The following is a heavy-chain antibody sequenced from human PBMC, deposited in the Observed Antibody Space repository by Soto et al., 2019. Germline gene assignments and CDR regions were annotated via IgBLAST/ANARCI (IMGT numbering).Heavy chain of an antibody. CDR2: ISTISDGSTA. Sequence: PGGSLRLSCVASGFPFSSYSMNWVRQAPGKGLEWVSSISTISDGSTANYADSVKGRFTISRDNAKNSLYLQMNSLRDEDTAVYYCARDHPYGSGSYYRHFDYWGQGTLVTVSS. V-gene: IGHV3-48*02. J-gene: IGHJ4*02. CDR1: GFPFSSYS. D-gene: IGHD3-10*01. CDR3: ARDHPYGSGSYYRHFDY.